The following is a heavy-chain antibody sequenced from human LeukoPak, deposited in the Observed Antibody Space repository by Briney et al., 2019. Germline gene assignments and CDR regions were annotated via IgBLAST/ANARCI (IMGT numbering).Heavy chain of an antibody. V-gene: IGHV3-23*01. CDR2: LSGSAGGP. Sequence: PGGSLRLSCGVSGITLSNYGMTWLRQAPGKGLEWVAGLSGSAGGPNYADPVKGRLTISRDNSKNTLFMQMDRLRAEDTAVYFCAKRGVVVRVFLVGFHKEAYYFDSWGQGALVTVSS. CDR1: GITLSNYG. CDR3: AKRGVVVRVFLVGFHKEAYYFDS. D-gene: IGHD3-16*02. J-gene: IGHJ4*02.